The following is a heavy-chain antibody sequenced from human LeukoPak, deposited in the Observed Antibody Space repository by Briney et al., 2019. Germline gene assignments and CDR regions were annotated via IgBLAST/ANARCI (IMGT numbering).Heavy chain of an antibody. CDR1: GYSFPTYW. Sequence: GESLKISCNGSGYSFPTYWIGWVRQMPGRGLEWKGTIYPGDSDTRYSPSFQGQVTISADKSTSVAYLQWRSRKASNAAIYYCARRTAYMEYSDLWGRGTLVTVSS. CDR2: IYPGDSDT. V-gene: IGHV5-51*01. D-gene: IGHD3-16*01. J-gene: IGHJ2*01. CDR3: ARRTAYMEYSDL.